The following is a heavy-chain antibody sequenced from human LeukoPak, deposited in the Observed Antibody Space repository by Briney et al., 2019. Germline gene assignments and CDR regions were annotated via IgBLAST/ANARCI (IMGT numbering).Heavy chain of an antibody. Sequence: GASVKVSCKASGYTFFGYYIHWVRQAPGQGLEWMGTINPSGGSTSYAQRFQGGVAMTRDTSTSTVYMELSSLRSDDTAIYYCARSYDYGDSFDYWGQGTLVTVSS. CDR1: GYTFFGYY. CDR2: INPSGGST. V-gene: IGHV1-46*01. D-gene: IGHD4-17*01. CDR3: ARSYDYGDSFDY. J-gene: IGHJ4*02.